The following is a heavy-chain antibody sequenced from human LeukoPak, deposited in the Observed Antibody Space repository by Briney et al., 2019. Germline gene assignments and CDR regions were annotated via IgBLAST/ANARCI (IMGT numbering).Heavy chain of an antibody. V-gene: IGHV4-34*01. J-gene: IGHJ5*02. CDR3: ARSIAVAGTMFDP. D-gene: IGHD6-19*01. Sequence: SETLSLTRAVYGGSFSGYYWSWIRQPPGKGLEWIGEINHSGSTNYNPSLKSRVTISVDTSKNQFSLKLSSVTAADTAVYYCARSIAVAGTMFDPWGQGTLVTVSS. CDR1: GGSFSGYY. CDR2: INHSGST.